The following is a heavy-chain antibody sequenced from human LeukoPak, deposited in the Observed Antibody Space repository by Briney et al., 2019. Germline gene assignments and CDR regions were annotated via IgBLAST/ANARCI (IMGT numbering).Heavy chain of an antibody. J-gene: IGHJ4*02. V-gene: IGHV1-18*01. D-gene: IGHD1-26*01. CDR1: GYTFTSYG. CDR3: ARVIVGATASYYFDY. CDR2: ISAYNGNT. Sequence: ASVKVSCKASGYTFTSYGISWVRQAPGQGLEWMGWISAYNGNTNYAQKLQGRVTMTTDTSTSTAYMELRSLRSEDTAVYYCARVIVGATASYYFDYWGQGTLVTVSS.